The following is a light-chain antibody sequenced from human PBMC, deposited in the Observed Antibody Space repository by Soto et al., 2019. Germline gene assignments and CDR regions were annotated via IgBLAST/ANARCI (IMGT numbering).Light chain of an antibody. CDR2: KAS. CDR3: QQYNVYSRT. V-gene: IGKV1-5*03. J-gene: IGKJ1*01. Sequence: DIQMTQSPSTLSASAGDRVTITCRASQSISSWLAWYQQKPGKAPKLPIYKASTLESGVPSRFSGSGFGTEFTLTISSLQPDDFATYYCQQYNVYSRTFGQGTKVDIK. CDR1: QSISSW.